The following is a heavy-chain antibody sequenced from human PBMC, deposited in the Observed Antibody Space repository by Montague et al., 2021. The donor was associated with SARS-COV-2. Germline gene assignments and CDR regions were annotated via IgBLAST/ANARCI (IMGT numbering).Heavy chain of an antibody. CDR2: TYYRSKWYN. D-gene: IGHD3-22*01. V-gene: IGHV6-1*01. Sequence: CAISGDSVSSNSAAWNWNRQSPSIDLEWLGRTYYRSKWYNDYAVSVKSRITINPDTSKNQFSLQLNSVTPEDTAVYYCARGSSGYYTPRPFDYWGQGTLVTVSS. J-gene: IGHJ4*02. CDR3: ARGSSGYYTPRPFDY. CDR1: GDSVSSNSAA.